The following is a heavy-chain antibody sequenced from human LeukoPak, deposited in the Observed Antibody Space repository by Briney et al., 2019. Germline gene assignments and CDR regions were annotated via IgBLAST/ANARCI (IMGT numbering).Heavy chain of an antibody. J-gene: IGHJ6*03. CDR2: ISAYNGNT. D-gene: IGHD6-13*01. V-gene: IGHV1-18*01. CDR1: GYTFTSYG. Sequence: ASVKVSCKASGYTFTSYGISWVRQAPGQGLEWMGWISAYNGNTNYAQKFQGRVTMTRNTSISTAYMELSSLRSEDTAVYYCARAYSSSWYTVYYYYYYVDVWGKGTTVTISS. CDR3: ARAYSSSWYTVYYYYYYVDV.